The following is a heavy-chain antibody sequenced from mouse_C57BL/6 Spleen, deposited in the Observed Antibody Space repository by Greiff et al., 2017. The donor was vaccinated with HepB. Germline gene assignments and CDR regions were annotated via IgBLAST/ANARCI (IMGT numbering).Heavy chain of an antibody. D-gene: IGHD1-1*01. CDR1: GYTFTSYW. J-gene: IGHJ2*01. CDR3: ARGPYYYGSSYDY. V-gene: IGHV1-55*01. Sequence: VQLQQPGAELVKPGASVKMSCKASGYTFTSYWITWVKQRPGQGLEWIGDIYPGSGSTNYNEKFKSKATLTVDTSSSTAYMQLSSLTSEDSAVYDCARGPYYYGSSYDYWGQGTTLTVSS. CDR2: IYPGSGST.